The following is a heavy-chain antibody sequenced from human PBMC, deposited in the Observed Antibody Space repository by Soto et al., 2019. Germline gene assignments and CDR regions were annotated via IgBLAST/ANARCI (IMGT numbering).Heavy chain of an antibody. CDR1: GGSISSGDYY. Sequence: QVQLQESGPGLVKPSQTLSLTCTVSGGSISSGDYYWSWIRQPPGKGLEWIGYIYYSGSTYYNPSLKSRVTISVDTSKTQFSLKLSSVTAADTAVYYCAKSLTYYYDSSGYIAFDIWGQGTMVTVSS. CDR3: AKSLTYYYDSSGYIAFDI. D-gene: IGHD3-22*01. V-gene: IGHV4-30-4*01. CDR2: IYYSGST. J-gene: IGHJ3*02.